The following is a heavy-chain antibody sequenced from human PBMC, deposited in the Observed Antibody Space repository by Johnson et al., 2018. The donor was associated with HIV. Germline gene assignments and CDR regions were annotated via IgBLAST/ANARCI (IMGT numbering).Heavy chain of an antibody. CDR1: GFTFSSYW. J-gene: IGHJ3*02. D-gene: IGHD3-9*01. CDR3: ARAPSRLRYFDWSEDAFDI. V-gene: IGHV3-74*01. CDR2: INSDGSST. Sequence: VQLVESGGGLVQPGGSLRLSCAASGFTFSSYWMHWVRQAPGKGLVWVSRINSDGSSTSYADSVKGRFTISRDNAKNTLSLQMNILRAEDTAVYYCARAPSRLRYFDWSEDAFDIWGQGTMVTVSS.